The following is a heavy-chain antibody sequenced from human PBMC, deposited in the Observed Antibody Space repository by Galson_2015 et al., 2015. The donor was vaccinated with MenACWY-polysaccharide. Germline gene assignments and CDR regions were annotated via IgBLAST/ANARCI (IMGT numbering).Heavy chain of an antibody. CDR2: MNPNSGNS. V-gene: IGHV1-8*01. CDR3: ARTFGDFDY. J-gene: IGHJ4*02. D-gene: IGHD3-10*01. CDR1: GYIFTNYD. Sequence: SVKVSCKASGYIFTNYDVNWVRQAPGQGLEWMARMNPNSGNSGYAKRFHGRVTLTKDTSINTAYLELSSLRSEDTAMYYCARTFGDFDYWGQGTLVTVSS.